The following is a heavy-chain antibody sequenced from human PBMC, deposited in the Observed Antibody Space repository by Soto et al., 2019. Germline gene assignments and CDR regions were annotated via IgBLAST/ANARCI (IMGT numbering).Heavy chain of an antibody. V-gene: IGHV3-66*01. CDR1: GFTVSSNY. Sequence: EVQLVESGGGLVQPGGSLRLSCAASGFTVSSNYMSWVRQAPGKGLEWVSVIYSGGSTYYADSVKGRFTISRDNSKNTLYLKMNSLRAEDTAVYYCARFRYSGYYFAYWGQGTLVPVSS. J-gene: IGHJ4*02. D-gene: IGHD5-12*01. CDR2: IYSGGST. CDR3: ARFRYSGYYFAY.